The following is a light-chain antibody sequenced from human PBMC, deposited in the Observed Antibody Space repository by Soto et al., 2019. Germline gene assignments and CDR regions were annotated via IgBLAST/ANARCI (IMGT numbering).Light chain of an antibody. CDR1: QSISSY. CDR2: VGS. CDR3: QQTYTTPFT. V-gene: IGKV1-39*01. Sequence: DIQMTQSPSSLSASVGDRVTITCRASQSISSYLSWYQQKPGKAPKRLIYVGSTLQSGVPSRFSGSGSGTDFTLTISSLQTEDFATYFCQQTYTTPFTFGGGTKVDI. J-gene: IGKJ4*01.